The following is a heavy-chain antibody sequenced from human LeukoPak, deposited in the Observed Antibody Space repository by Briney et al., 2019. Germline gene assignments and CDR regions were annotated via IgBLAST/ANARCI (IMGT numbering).Heavy chain of an antibody. CDR3: AKDSGSYYYYMDV. CDR2: ISYDGSNK. J-gene: IGHJ6*03. CDR1: GFTFSSYG. D-gene: IGHD1-26*01. V-gene: IGHV3-30*18. Sequence: PGRSLRLSCAASGFTFSSYGMHWVRQAPGKGLEWVAVISYDGSNKYYADSVKGRFTISRDNSKNTLYLQMNSLRAEDTAVYYCAKDSGSYYYYMDVWGKGTTVTISS.